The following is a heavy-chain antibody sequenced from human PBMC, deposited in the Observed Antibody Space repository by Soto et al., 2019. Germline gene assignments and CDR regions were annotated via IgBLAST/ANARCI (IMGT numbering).Heavy chain of an antibody. D-gene: IGHD2-2*03. V-gene: IGHV4-39*02. CDR3: ARLNGYCISTKCYGYYGMDV. CDR1: AGTAIPSAYL. J-gene: IGHJ6*02. CDR2: IYSSENT. Sequence: SAGTAIPSAYLWCLILQSPGQGLEWIGTIYSSENTYYNPSLVSRVTISVDTSKNDFSLQLSSVTAADTAVYYCARLNGYCISTKCYGYYGMDVWCRGSTV.